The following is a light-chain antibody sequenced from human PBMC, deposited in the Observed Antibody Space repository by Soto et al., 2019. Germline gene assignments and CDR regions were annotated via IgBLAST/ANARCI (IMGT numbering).Light chain of an antibody. J-gene: IGKJ4*01. CDR3: QQYNSWPLT. CDR1: QSVGRD. Sequence: VMRQSAAPRSVSPGEGATLSGRASQSVGRDLAVYQQKPGQAPRLVIYDIFTRATGVPTRISGSGSGTEFTLTISSLQSEDFAVYYCQQYNSWPLTFGGGTKVDIK. V-gene: IGKV3D-15*01. CDR2: DIF.